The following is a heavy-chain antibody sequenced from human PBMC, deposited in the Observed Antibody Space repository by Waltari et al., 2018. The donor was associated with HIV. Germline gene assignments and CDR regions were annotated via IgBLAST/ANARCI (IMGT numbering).Heavy chain of an antibody. V-gene: IGHV3-74*01. CDR1: AFPFSSYY. J-gene: IGHJ4*02. D-gene: IGHD5-12*01. CDR3: TRLGGSNEVDY. CDR2: INTDGSST. Sequence: EVQLVESGGGLVQPGGSLSLSCAASAFPFSSYYMPWVRQAPGKGLVWVSRINTDGSSTSYADSVKGRFTISRDNAKNTLYLQMSSLRAEDTAVYYCTRLGGSNEVDYWGQGTLVTVSS.